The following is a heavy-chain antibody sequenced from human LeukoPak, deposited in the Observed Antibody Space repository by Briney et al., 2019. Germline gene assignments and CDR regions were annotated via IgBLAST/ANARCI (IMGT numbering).Heavy chain of an antibody. J-gene: IGHJ4*02. Sequence: GRSLRLSCAASGFTFSNYGMHWVRQAPGKGLEWVAFISYDGSYKYYADSVKGRFTISRDNSKNTLYLQMNSLRAEDTAVYYCAKDPRRYSRTGGYFDYWGQGTLVTVSS. D-gene: IGHD6-13*01. CDR1: GFTFSNYG. CDR2: ISYDGSYK. CDR3: AKDPRRYSRTGGYFDY. V-gene: IGHV3-30*18.